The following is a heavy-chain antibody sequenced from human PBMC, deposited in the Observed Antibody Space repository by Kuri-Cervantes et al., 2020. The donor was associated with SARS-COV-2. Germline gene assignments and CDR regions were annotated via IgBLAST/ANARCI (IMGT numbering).Heavy chain of an antibody. CDR1: GGSISGDTYY. CDR3: ARGRGYHDSSGYYFDS. J-gene: IGHJ4*02. D-gene: IGHD3-22*01. CDR2: IYSSGNT. Sequence: SETLSLTCTASGGSISGDTYYWSWVRQPAGKGLEWIGRIYSSGNTNYNPSLKSRVAISEDTSKNQFSLKSTSVTAADTAVYFCARGRGYHDSSGYYFDSWGQGTLVTVSS. V-gene: IGHV4-61*02.